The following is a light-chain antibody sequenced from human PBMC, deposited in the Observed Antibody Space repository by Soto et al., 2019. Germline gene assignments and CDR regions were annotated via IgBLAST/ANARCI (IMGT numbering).Light chain of an antibody. J-gene: IGKJ1*01. CDR3: QQYNLKPWT. CDR1: RDISSW. V-gene: IGKV1-5*01. CDR2: DAS. Sequence: DIQMTQSPSTLSASIGDRVTITCRASRDISSWLAWYQQKPGQAPKLLIHDASRLESGVPSRFSGSGSGTEFTLTISSLQPDDFATYYCQQYNLKPWTFGRGTKVDIK.